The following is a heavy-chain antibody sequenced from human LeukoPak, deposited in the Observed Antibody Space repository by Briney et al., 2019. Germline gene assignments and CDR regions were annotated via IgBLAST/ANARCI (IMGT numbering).Heavy chain of an antibody. V-gene: IGHV3-48*03. CDR1: GFTFATSE. CDR3: ARVGRDEYGYGFYDF. J-gene: IGHJ4*02. D-gene: IGHD5-18*01. CDR2: IDSSGTTV. Sequence: QPGGSLRLSCAASGFTFATSEMNRVRQAPGKGPECISYIDSSGTTVHYADSVRGRFTVSRDNARNALYLQMSSLRAEDTALYYCARVGRDEYGYGFYDFWGQGTLVTVSS.